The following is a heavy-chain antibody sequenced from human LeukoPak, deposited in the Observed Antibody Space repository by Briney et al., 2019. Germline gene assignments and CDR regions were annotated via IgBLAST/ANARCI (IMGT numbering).Heavy chain of an antibody. V-gene: IGHV3-33*01. D-gene: IGHD5-24*01. CDR1: GFTFSSYG. J-gene: IGHJ4*02. CDR2: IWYDGSNK. CDR3: AREMATIVLDY. Sequence: PGRSLRLSCAASGFTFSSYGMHRVRQAPGKGLEWVAVIWYDGSNKYYADSVKGRFTISRDNSKNTLYLKMNSLRAEDTAVYYCAREMATIVLDYWGQGTLVTVSS.